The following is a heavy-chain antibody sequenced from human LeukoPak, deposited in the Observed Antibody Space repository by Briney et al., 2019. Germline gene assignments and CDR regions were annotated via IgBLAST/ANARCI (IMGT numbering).Heavy chain of an antibody. CDR1: GGTFSSYA. V-gene: IGHV1-2*02. Sequence: ASVKVSCKASGGTFSSYAISWVRQAPGQGLEWMGWINPNSGGTNYAQKFQGRVTMTRDTSISTAYMELSRLRSDDTAVYYCARDYYGSGSYYPNGMDVWGQGTTVTVSS. CDR2: INPNSGGT. CDR3: ARDYYGSGSYYPNGMDV. D-gene: IGHD3-10*01. J-gene: IGHJ6*02.